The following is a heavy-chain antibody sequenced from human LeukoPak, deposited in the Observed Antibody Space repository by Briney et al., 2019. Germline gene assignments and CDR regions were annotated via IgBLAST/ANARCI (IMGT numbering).Heavy chain of an antibody. CDR2: IYPGDTDT. Sequence: GESLKISCKGSGYSFSTYWIGWVRQMPGIRLKGMGIIYPGDTDTKDSPSFQGEVSISADKTIRTAYLQWSSLKASDTAMYYCARLNDYDSSGYSFDYFDYWGQGTLVTVSS. D-gene: IGHD3-22*01. CDR1: GYSFSTYW. V-gene: IGHV5-51*01. CDR3: ARLNDYDSSGYSFDYFDY. J-gene: IGHJ4*02.